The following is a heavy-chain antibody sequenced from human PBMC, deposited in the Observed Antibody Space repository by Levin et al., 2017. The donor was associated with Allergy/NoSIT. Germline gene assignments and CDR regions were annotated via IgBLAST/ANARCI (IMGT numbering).Heavy chain of an antibody. J-gene: IGHJ4*02. CDR3: AGEGYSGYDRDFDY. CDR2: INNSSSTI. D-gene: IGHD5-12*01. CDR1: GFTISSYS. V-gene: IGHV3-48*01. Sequence: GESLKISCAASGFTISSYSMNWVRQAPGKGLEWVSYINNSSSTIYYADSVKGRFTISRDNAKNSLYLQMNSLRAEDTAVYYCAGEGYSGYDRDFDYWGQGTLVTVSS.